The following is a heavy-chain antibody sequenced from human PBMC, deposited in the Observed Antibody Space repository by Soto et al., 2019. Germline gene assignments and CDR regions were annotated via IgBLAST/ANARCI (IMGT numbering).Heavy chain of an antibody. V-gene: IGHV3-64D*06. J-gene: IGHJ6*02. CDR3: VKAGDLLWFGELNIDYYGMDV. D-gene: IGHD3-10*01. CDR2: ISSNGGST. CDR1: GFTFSSYA. Sequence: XVSLRLSCSASGFTFSSYAMHWVRQAPGKGLEYVSAISSNGGSTYYADSVKGRFTISRDNSKNTLYLQMSSLRAEDTAVYYCVKAGDLLWFGELNIDYYGMDVWGQGTTVTVSS.